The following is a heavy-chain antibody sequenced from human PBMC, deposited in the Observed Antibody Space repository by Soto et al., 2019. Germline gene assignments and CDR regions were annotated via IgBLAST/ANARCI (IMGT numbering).Heavy chain of an antibody. D-gene: IGHD6-19*01. Sequence: PSETLSLTCTVSGGSISTYYWSWIRQPPGKGLEWIGYINYSGTTNHNPSLRSRATISGDTSKNQFSLKLSSVTAADTAVYYCARGITGYTSGWPYFDYWGQGTLVTVSS. CDR3: ARGITGYTSGWPYFDY. CDR1: GGSISTYY. J-gene: IGHJ4*02. CDR2: INYSGTT. V-gene: IGHV4-59*01.